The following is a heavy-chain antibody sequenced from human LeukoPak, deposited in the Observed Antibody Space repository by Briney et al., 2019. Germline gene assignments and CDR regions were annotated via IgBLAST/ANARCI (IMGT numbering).Heavy chain of an antibody. V-gene: IGHV1-18*01. Sequence: ASVKVSCKASGGTFSSYAISWVRQAPGQGLEWMGWISAYNGNTNYAQKLQGRVTMTTDTSTSTAYMELRSLRSDDTAVYYCARDFRELLQAYFDYWGQGTLVTVSS. D-gene: IGHD1-26*01. CDR2: ISAYNGNT. CDR3: ARDFRELLQAYFDY. J-gene: IGHJ4*02. CDR1: GGTFSSYA.